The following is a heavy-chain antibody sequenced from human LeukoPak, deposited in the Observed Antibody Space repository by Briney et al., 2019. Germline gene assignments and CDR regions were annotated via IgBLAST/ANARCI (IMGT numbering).Heavy chain of an antibody. CDR3: ARDRYFDWLSPFY. D-gene: IGHD3-9*01. Sequence: ASVEVSCKASGYTFTGYYMHWVRQAPGQGLEWMGWINPNSGGTNYAQKFQGRVTMTRDTSISTAYMELSRLRSDDTAVYYCARDRYFDWLSPFYWGQGTLVTVSS. CDR1: GYTFTGYY. J-gene: IGHJ4*02. V-gene: IGHV1-2*02. CDR2: INPNSGGT.